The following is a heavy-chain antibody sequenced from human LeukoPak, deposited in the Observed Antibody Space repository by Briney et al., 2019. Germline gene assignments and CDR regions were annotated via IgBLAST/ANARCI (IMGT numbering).Heavy chain of an antibody. J-gene: IGHJ4*02. CDR2: IIPILGIA. Sequence: GASVKVSCKASGGTFSSYAISWVRQAPGQGLEWMGRIIPILGIANYAQKFQGRVTITADKSTSTAYMELSSLRSEDTAVYYCVRRVAPSGERDYWGQGTLVTVSS. CDR3: VRRVAPSGERDY. CDR1: GGTFSSYA. V-gene: IGHV1-69*04. D-gene: IGHD3-10*01.